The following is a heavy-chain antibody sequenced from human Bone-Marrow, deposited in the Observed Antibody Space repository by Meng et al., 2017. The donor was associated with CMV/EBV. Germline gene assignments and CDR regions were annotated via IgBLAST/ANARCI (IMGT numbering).Heavy chain of an antibody. CDR1: GFIFSSYS. D-gene: IGHD6-6*01. V-gene: IGHV3-21*01. CDR3: ARADSSSMFYYYYGMDV. CDR2: ISSSSTYI. J-gene: IGHJ6*02. Sequence: GESLKISCAASGFIFSSYSMNWVRQAPGKGLEWVSSISSSSTYISYADSVKGRFTISRDNAKNSLYLQMNSLRAEDTAVYYCARADSSSMFYYYYGMDVWGQGTTVTVSS.